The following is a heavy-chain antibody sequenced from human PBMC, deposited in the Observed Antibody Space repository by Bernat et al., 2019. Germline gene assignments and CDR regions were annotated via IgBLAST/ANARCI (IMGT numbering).Heavy chain of an antibody. D-gene: IGHD1-26*01. CDR1: GFTFSSYA. CDR3: AKDLLVGAHLRSGMDV. J-gene: IGHJ6*02. V-gene: IGHV3-23*01. Sequence: EVQLLESGGGLVQPGGSLRLSCAASGFTFSSYAMSWVRQAPGKGLEWVSAISGSSGSTYYADSVKGRFTISRDNSKNTLYLQMNSLRAEDTAVYYCAKDLLVGAHLRSGMDVWGQGTTVTVSS. CDR2: ISGSSGST.